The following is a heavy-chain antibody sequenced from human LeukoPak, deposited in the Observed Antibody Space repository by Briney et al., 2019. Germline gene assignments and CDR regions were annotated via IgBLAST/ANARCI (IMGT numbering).Heavy chain of an antibody. CDR2: IKQDGSEG. CDR3: AKEYTGSFSPFPSYFDS. D-gene: IGHD1-26*01. CDR1: GFTFSTYW. Sequence: PGGSLRLSCAASGFTFSTYWMSWVRQAPRKGPEWVANIKQDGSEGYYVDSVKGRFTISRDNAENSLYLQMNSLRAEDTAVYYCAKEYTGSFSPFPSYFDSWGQGTLVTVSS. J-gene: IGHJ4*02. V-gene: IGHV3-7*03.